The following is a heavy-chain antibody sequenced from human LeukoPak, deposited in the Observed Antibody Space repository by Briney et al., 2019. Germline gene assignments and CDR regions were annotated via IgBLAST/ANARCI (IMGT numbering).Heavy chain of an antibody. CDR2: IIPIFGIA. CDR3: ARCISGSYYFDY. J-gene: IGHJ4*02. CDR1: GGTFTSYA. V-gene: IGHV1-69*04. Sequence: SVKVSCKASGGTFTSYAISWVRQAPGQGLEWMGRIIPIFGIANYAQKFQGRVTITADKSTSTAYMELSSLRSEDTAVYYCARCISGSYYFDYWGQGTLVTVSS. D-gene: IGHD1-26*01.